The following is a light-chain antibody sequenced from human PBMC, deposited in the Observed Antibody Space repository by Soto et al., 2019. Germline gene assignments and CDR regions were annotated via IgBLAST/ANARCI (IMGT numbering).Light chain of an antibody. CDR1: QSVRNN. J-gene: IGKJ1*01. V-gene: IGKV3-15*01. CDR2: GAA. CDR3: QHYNEWPPWT. Sequence: DIVMTQSPATLSVSPGERATLSCRASQSVRNNLAWYQQKPGQAPRLLIFGAATRATGTPARFSGSGSGTEFTLTISSLQSEDFAIYYCQHYNEWPPWTFGQGTKVEIK.